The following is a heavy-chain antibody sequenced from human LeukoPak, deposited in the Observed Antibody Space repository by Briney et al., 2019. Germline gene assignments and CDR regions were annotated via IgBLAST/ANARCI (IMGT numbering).Heavy chain of an antibody. D-gene: IGHD3-10*01. J-gene: IGHJ4*02. V-gene: IGHV4-34*01. CDR1: GGSFSGYY. CDR3: VRRIRGDRCFEY. Sequence: SETLSLTCAVYGGSFSGYYWTWIRQSPGHGLEWIGEINHSGITNYKSSLKSRVTMSVDTSKNQFSLNLRSVTAADTAVYFCVRRIRGDRCFEYWGQGTLVTVSS. CDR2: INHSGIT.